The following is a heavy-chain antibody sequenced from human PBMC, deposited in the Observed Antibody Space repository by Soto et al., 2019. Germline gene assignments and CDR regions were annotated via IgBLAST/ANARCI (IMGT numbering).Heavy chain of an antibody. J-gene: IGHJ4*02. CDR2: ISYDGSNK. D-gene: IGHD3-10*01. V-gene: IGHV3-30*18. CDR1: GFAFSSYG. CDR3: AKGARFGDLPNTYYFDY. Sequence: GGSLRLSCAASGFAFSSYGMYWVRQAPGKGLEWVAVISYDGSNKYYADSVKGRFTISRDNSKNTLYLHMNSLRVEDTAVYYCAKGARFGDLPNTYYFDYWGQGTLVTVSS.